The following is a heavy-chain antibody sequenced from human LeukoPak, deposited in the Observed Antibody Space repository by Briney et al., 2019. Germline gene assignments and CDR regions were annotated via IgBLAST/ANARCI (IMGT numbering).Heavy chain of an antibody. J-gene: IGHJ5*02. CDR3: AKDQGPFDP. CDR2: ISGDGLRT. V-gene: IGHV3-43*02. Sequence: GGSLRLPCAASGFTFDDYAMHWVRQGPGKGLEWVSLISGDGLRTYYADSVKGRFTMSRDNSKNSLYLQMNSLRTEDTAFYYCAKDQGPFDPWGQGTLVTVSS. CDR1: GFTFDDYA.